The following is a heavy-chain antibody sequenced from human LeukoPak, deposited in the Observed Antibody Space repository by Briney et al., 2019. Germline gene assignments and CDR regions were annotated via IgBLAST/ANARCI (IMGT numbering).Heavy chain of an antibody. Sequence: GGSLRLSCAASGFTFSSYAMSWVRQAPGKGLEWVSAISGSGGSTYYADSVKGRFTISRDNSKNTLYLQMNSLRAEDTAVYYCAKDLLTGTKFDRAFDIWGQGTMVTVSS. CDR1: GFTFSSYA. D-gene: IGHD1-7*01. CDR2: ISGSGGST. J-gene: IGHJ3*02. V-gene: IGHV3-23*01. CDR3: AKDLLTGTKFDRAFDI.